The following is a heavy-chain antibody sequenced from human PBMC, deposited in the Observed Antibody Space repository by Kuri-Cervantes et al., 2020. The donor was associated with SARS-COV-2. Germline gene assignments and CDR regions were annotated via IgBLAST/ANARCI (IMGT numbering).Heavy chain of an antibody. CDR1: GGTFSSYG. V-gene: IGHV1-69*05. J-gene: IGHJ4*02. CDR2: IIPIFGTA. D-gene: IGHD2-2*01. Sequence: SVKVSCKASGGTFSSYGISWVRQAPGQGLEWMGGIIPIFGTANYAQKFQGRVTITTDESTSTAYMELSSLRSEDTAVYYCARVGYCSSTSRGRGCPFDYWGQGTLVTVSS. CDR3: ARVGYCSSTSRGRGCPFDY.